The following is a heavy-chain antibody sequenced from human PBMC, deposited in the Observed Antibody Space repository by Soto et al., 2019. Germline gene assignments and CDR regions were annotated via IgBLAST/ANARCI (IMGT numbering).Heavy chain of an antibody. J-gene: IGHJ2*01. CDR2: ISAYNGKT. CDR3: ARHGVGSFWYFDI. V-gene: IGHV1-18*01. D-gene: IGHD1-26*01. CDR1: GNTFMSYG. Sequence: QVQLVQSGGEVKKPGASVKVSCKASGNTFMSYGFSWVRQAPGQGLEWMGWISAYNGKTDYAQKLQDRVIMTRDTATRTVYMELRSLTSDDTAVYFCARHGVGSFWYFDIWGRGTLVTVSS.